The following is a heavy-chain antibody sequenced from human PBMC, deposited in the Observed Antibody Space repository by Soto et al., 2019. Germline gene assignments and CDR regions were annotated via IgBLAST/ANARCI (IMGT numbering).Heavy chain of an antibody. Sequence: EVQLVESGGGLVQPGGSLRLSCAASGFTFSSYSMNWVRQAPGKGLEWVSYISSSSSTIYYADSVKGRFTISRDNAKNALYLQMDSRRDEDTAVYYCARGLGVANNWFDPWGQGTLVTVSS. CDR2: ISSSSSTI. CDR3: ARGLGVANNWFDP. V-gene: IGHV3-48*02. CDR1: GFTFSSYS. D-gene: IGHD2-21*01. J-gene: IGHJ5*02.